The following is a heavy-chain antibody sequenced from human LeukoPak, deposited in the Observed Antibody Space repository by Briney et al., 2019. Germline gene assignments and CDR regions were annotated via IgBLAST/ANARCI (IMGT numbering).Heavy chain of an antibody. CDR3: AEERFLSPAYY. J-gene: IGHJ4*02. CDR2: ISGSGSST. D-gene: IGHD3-3*01. CDR1: GFTFSSYA. V-gene: IGHV3-23*01. Sequence: GGSLRLSCAASGFTFSSYAMSWVRQAPGKGLEWVSAISGSGSSTYYADSVKGRFTISRDNSKNTLYLQMNSLRAEDTAVYYCAEERFLSPAYYWGQGTLVTVSS.